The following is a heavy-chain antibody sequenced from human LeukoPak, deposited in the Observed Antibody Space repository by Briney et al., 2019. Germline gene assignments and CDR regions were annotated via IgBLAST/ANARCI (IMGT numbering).Heavy chain of an antibody. CDR2: LSGSGGGT. CDR3: ARGAVVQEVMRGFDY. CDR1: GFTFSSYA. Sequence: PGGSLRLSCAASGFTFSSYAMSWVRQAPGKGLEWVSALSGSGGGTYHADSVKGRFTISRDNSKNTLYLQMNSLRADDTAVYYCARGAVVQEVMRGFDYWGQGTLVTVSS. V-gene: IGHV3-23*01. J-gene: IGHJ4*02. D-gene: IGHD3-10*01.